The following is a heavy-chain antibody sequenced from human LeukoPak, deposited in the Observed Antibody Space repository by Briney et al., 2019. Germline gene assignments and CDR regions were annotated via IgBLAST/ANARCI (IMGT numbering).Heavy chain of an antibody. D-gene: IGHD3-22*01. CDR3: ARHRQYYYDSLDY. J-gene: IGHJ4*02. CDR1: GGSISSATYY. CDR2: IYTGGST. Sequence: SETLTLTCTVSGGSISSATYYWSWIRQPAGKGLEWIGRIYTGGSTNYNPSLKSRVTISVDTSKNQFSLKLSSVTAADTAVYYCARHRQYYYDSLDYWGQGTLVTVSS. V-gene: IGHV4-61*02.